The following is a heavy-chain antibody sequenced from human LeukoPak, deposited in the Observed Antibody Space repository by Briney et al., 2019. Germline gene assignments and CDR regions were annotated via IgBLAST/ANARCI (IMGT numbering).Heavy chain of an antibody. CDR1: GFTFSSYS. V-gene: IGHV3-21*01. CDR3: ARWPYSSSYYFDY. Sequence: GRSLRLSCAASGFTFSSYSMNWVRQSPEKGLEWVSSITSGTTYIYYADSVRGRFTLSRDNAKNSLYLQMNSLRAEDTAVYYCARWPYSSSYYFDYWGQGTLVTVSS. J-gene: IGHJ4*02. CDR2: ITSGTTYI. D-gene: IGHD6-6*01.